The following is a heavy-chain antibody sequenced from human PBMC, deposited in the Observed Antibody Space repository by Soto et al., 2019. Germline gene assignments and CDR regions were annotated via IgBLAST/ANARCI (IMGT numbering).Heavy chain of an antibody. Sequence: ESGPTLVNPTQTLTLTCTFSGFSLSTSGVGVGWIRQPPGKALEWLALIYWNDDKRYSPSLKSRLTITKDTSKNQVVLTMTNMDPVDTATYYCAHAYSSSRERFNWFDPWGQGTLVTVSS. V-gene: IGHV2-5*01. CDR1: GFSLSTSGVG. CDR2: IYWNDDK. D-gene: IGHD6-13*01. CDR3: AHAYSSSRERFNWFDP. J-gene: IGHJ5*02.